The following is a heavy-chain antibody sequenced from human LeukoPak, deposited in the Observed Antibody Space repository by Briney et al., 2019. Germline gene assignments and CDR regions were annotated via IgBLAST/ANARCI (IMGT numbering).Heavy chain of an antibody. CDR1: VFTFSSYA. D-gene: IGHD6-6*01. CDR2: MNTDGSST. V-gene: IGHV3-74*01. CDR3: ARHLGSDYAMDV. J-gene: IGHJ6*04. Sequence: GWCLRLSCAASVFTFSSYAMSCVRQSPGKGLVWVSRMNTDGSSTRYADSVKGRFAISRHNAKNTLYLQMNSLRAEDTAVYYCARHLGSDYAMDVWGKGTTVTVSS.